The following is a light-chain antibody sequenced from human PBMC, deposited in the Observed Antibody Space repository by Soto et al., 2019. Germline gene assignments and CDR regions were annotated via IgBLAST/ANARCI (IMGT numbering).Light chain of an antibody. Sequence: DIQMTQSPSTLSASVGDRVTITCQASQSISNWLAWYQQKPGKAPKLLIYGASSLESGVPSRFSGSGSGTEFTLTISSLQPDDFATYYCQQYNSYSLFFGQGTKLEIK. CDR2: GAS. J-gene: IGKJ2*01. CDR3: QQYNSYSLF. CDR1: QSISNW. V-gene: IGKV1-5*01.